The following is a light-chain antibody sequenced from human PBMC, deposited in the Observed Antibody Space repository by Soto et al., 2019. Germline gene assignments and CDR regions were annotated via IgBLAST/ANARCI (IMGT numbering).Light chain of an antibody. CDR1: QSFLYSSNNKNY. CDR2: WAS. V-gene: IGKV4-1*01. CDR3: QQYYSTPPT. Sequence: DIVMTQSPDSLSVSLGERANIDCKSSQSFLYSSNNKNYLAWYQQKQGQPPKMLIYWASTRESGVPDRFSGSGSGTDFTLTISSLQAEDVAVYYCQQYYSTPPTFGQGTKVDIK. J-gene: IGKJ1*01.